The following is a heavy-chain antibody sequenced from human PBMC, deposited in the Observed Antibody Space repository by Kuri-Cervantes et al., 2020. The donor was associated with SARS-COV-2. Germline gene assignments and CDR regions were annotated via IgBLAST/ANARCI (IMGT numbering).Heavy chain of an antibody. D-gene: IGHD6-19*01. CDR2: INHSGST. V-gene: IGHV4-34*01. Sequence: SETLSLTCAVYGGSFSGYYWSWIRQPPGKGLEWIGEINHSGSTNYNPSLKSRVTISVDTSKNQFSLKLSSVTAADTAVYYCARDVIAVAGTDYYYGMDVWGQGTTVTVSS. CDR1: GGSFSGYY. CDR3: ARDVIAVAGTDYYYGMDV. J-gene: IGHJ6*02.